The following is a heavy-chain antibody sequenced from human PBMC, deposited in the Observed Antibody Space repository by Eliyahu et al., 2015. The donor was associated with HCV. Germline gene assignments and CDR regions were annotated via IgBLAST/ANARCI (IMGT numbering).Heavy chain of an antibody. D-gene: IGHD2-15*01. CDR1: GFTFSSYA. CDR3: AKTHVVAANFDY. V-gene: IGHV3-23*01. CDR2: ISAGGGST. Sequence: EVQLLESGGGLVQPGGSLRLSCAASGFTFSSYAMSWVRQAPGKGAGWVSTISAGGGSTYYADSVKGRFTISRDISKNTLSLQMNSLRTEDTAVYYCAKTHVVAANFDYWGQGTLVTVSS. J-gene: IGHJ4*02.